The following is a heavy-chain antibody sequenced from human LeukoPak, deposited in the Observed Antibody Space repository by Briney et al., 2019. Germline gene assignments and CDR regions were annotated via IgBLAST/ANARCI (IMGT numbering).Heavy chain of an antibody. J-gene: IGHJ4*02. V-gene: IGHV3-20*04. Sequence: GGSLRLSRAAPAFTFDDYGMSWVRQAPGKGLEWVSGINWNGGSTGYADSVKGRFTISRDNAKNSLYLQMNSLRAEDTALYYGARDTSSSYGSGSDYWGQGTLVTVSS. D-gene: IGHD3-10*01. CDR2: INWNGGST. CDR3: ARDTSSSYGSGSDY. CDR1: AFTFDDYG.